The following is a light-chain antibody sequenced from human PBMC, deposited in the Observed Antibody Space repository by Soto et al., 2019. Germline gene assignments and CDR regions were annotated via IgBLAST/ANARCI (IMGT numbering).Light chain of an antibody. CDR3: QSYENSRTGFYV. Sequence: QAVVTQPPSVSGAPGQRVTISCTGSSSDIGAGFDVHWYQHLPGTAPKLLIYGNTNRPSGVPGRFSGSKSGTSASPVITGLQAEDEADYYCQSYENSRTGFYVFGTGTKVTVL. V-gene: IGLV1-40*01. CDR2: GNT. CDR1: SSDIGAGFD. J-gene: IGLJ1*01.